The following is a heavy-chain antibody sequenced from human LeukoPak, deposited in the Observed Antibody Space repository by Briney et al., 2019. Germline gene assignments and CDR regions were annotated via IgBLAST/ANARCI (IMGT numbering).Heavy chain of an antibody. J-gene: IGHJ4*02. CDR1: GFTFSSYS. D-gene: IGHD2-15*01. V-gene: IGHV3-21*01. CDR2: ISSSSSYI. Sequence: GGSLRLSCAASGFTFSSYSMNWVRQAPGKGLEWVSSISSSSSYIYYADSVKGRFTISRDNAKNSLYLQMNSLRAEDTAVYYCAMVRCSGGSCSFDYWGQGTLVTVSS. CDR3: AMVRCSGGSCSFDY.